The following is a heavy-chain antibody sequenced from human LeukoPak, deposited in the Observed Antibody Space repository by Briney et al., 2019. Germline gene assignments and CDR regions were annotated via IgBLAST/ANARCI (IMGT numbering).Heavy chain of an antibody. CDR3: AREWGYDSSGYFDY. CDR2: IYYSGST. J-gene: IGHJ4*02. V-gene: IGHV4-39*07. D-gene: IGHD3-22*01. Sequence: KPSETLSLTCTVSGGSISSRSYYWGWIRQPPGKGLEWIGSIYYSGSTYYNPSLKSRVTISVDTSKNQFSLKLSSVAAADTAVYYCAREWGYDSSGYFDYWGQGTLVTVSS. CDR1: GGSISSRSYY.